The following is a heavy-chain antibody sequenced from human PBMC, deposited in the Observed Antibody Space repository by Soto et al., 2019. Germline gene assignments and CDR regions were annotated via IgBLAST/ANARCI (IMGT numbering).Heavy chain of an antibody. D-gene: IGHD2-21*02. J-gene: IGHJ3*02. CDR1: GGSLSRTNL. Sequence: ETLSLTCAVSGGSLSRTNLWSGVRQPPGKGLEWIGEIYHSGSANYNPSLKSRVTISVDKSKNQFSLKLSSVTAADTAVYYCARRDVAVVPADVDAVDIWGQGTMDTVSS. CDR3: ARRDVAVVPADVDAVDI. CDR2: IYHSGSA. V-gene: IGHV4-4*02.